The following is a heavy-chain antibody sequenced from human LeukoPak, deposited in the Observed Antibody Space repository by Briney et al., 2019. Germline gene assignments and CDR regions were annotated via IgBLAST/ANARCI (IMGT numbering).Heavy chain of an antibody. J-gene: IGHJ6*03. CDR2: IYYSGST. CDR3: ARTYYDYVWGSYCSYYYYMDV. V-gene: IGHV4-59*01. D-gene: IGHD3-16*01. Sequence: KPSETLSLTCTVSGGSISSYYWSWIRQPPGKGLEWIGYIYYSGSTNYSPSLKSRVTISVDTSKNQFSLKLSSVTAADTAVYYCARTYYDYVWGSYCSYYYYMDVWGKGTTVTVSS. CDR1: GGSISSYY.